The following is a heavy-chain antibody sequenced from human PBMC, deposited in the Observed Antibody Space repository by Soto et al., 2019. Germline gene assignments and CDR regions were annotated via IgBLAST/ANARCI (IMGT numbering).Heavy chain of an antibody. CDR3: ASLRMYSSGWPPDLVY. CDR2: IKQDGSEK. J-gene: IGHJ4*02. CDR1: GFTFSSYW. D-gene: IGHD6-19*01. Sequence: EVQLVESGGGLVQPGGSLRLSCAASGFTFSSYWMSWVRQAPGKGLEWVANIKQDGSEKYYVDSVKGRFTISRDNAKNSLYLQMNSLRAEDTAVYYCASLRMYSSGWPPDLVYWGQGTLVTVSS. V-gene: IGHV3-7*01.